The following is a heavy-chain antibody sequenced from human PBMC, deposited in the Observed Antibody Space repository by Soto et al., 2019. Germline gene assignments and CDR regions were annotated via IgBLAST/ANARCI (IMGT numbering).Heavy chain of an antibody. D-gene: IGHD6-13*01. V-gene: IGHV3-64*01. CDR2: ISTNGDST. CDR3: AREGMSRPRWVFDY. J-gene: IGHJ4*02. CDR1: GFTLGSYP. Sequence: EVQLVECGGGLVQPGGSLRLTCAASGFTLGSYPMHWVRQAPGKGLEYVSAISTNGDSTFYANSVKGRFTISRDNSKNTLYLQMGSLRAEDMGVYYCAREGMSRPRWVFDYWGQGTLVTASS.